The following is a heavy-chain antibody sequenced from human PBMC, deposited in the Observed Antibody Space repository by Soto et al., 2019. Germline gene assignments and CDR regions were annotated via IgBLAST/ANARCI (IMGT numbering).Heavy chain of an antibody. CDR2: IYYSGST. D-gene: IGHD1-26*01. J-gene: IGHJ4*02. V-gene: IGHV4-59*11. Sequence: SETLSLTCTVSGGSISSHYWSWIRQPPGKGLEWIGYIYYSGSTNYNPSLKSRVTISVDTSKNQFSLKLSSVTAADTAVYYCARGREPADRSYWGQGTLVTVSS. CDR1: GGSISSHY. CDR3: ARGREPADRSY.